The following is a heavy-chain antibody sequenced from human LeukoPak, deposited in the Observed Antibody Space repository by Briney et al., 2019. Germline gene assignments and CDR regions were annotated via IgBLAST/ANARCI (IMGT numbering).Heavy chain of an antibody. Sequence: GGSLRLPCAASGFTFSSYAMSWVRQAPEKGLEWVSTISGSGGGTYYADSVKGRSTISRDDSKNTLYLQMNSLRAEDTAVYYCVKDLGRYRNNCFDYWGQGTLVTVSS. V-gene: IGHV3-23*01. CDR3: VKDLGRYRNNCFDY. J-gene: IGHJ4*02. CDR2: ISGSGGGT. CDR1: GFTFSSYA. D-gene: IGHD1-26*01.